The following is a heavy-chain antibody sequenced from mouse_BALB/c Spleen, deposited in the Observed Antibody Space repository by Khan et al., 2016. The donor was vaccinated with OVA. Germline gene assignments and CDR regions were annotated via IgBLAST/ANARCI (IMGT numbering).Heavy chain of an antibody. CDR1: GFSLTGYG. V-gene: IGHV2-6-7*01. D-gene: IGHD2-10*01. CDR3: ARAYYGNYREAMDY. CDR2: IWGDGST. Sequence: QVQLKESGPGLVAPSQSLSITCTVSGFSLTGYGVNWVRQPPGKGLEWLGMIWGDGSTDYNSALKPRLSISKDNSKSQVFLKMNSLQTDETARYXCARAYYGNYREAMDYWGQGTSVTVSS. J-gene: IGHJ4*01.